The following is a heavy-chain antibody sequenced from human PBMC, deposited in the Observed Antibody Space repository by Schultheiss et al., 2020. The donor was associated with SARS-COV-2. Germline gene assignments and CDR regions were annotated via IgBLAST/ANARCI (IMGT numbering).Heavy chain of an antibody. J-gene: IGHJ4*02. CDR1: GGSFSGYY. D-gene: IGHD4-17*01. V-gene: IGHV4-34*01. Sequence: SETLSLTCAVYGGSFSGYYWSWIRQPPGKGLEWIGEINHSGSTNYNPSLKSRVTISVDTSKNQFSLKLTSVTAADTAVYYCARAYGDYFVNFYYWGQGTLVTVSS. CDR3: ARAYGDYFVNFYY. CDR2: INHSGST.